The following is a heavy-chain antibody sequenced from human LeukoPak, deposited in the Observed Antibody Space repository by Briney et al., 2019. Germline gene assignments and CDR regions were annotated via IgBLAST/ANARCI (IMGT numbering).Heavy chain of an antibody. CDR1: GGSFSGYY. CDR3: ARGRGSGYSRAFDY. CDR2: IYTSGST. V-gene: IGHV4-59*10. J-gene: IGHJ4*02. D-gene: IGHD3-3*01. Sequence: SETLSLTCAVYGGSFSGYYWSWIRQPAGKGLEWIGRIYTSGSTNYNPPLKSRVTLSVDTSKNQFSLKLSSVTAADTAVYYCARGRGSGYSRAFDYWGQGTLVTVSS.